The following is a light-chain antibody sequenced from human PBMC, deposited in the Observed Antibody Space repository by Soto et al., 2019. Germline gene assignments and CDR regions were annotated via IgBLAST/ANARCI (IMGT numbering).Light chain of an antibody. CDR1: QSVSSSY. CDR3: QQYVSSPWA. V-gene: IGKV3-20*01. Sequence: EILLTQSPGTLSLSPGERATLSCRASQSVSSSYLAWYQQKPGHAPRLLIYGASTRATGIPARFSGSGSGTEFSLTISSLQSEDFAVYYCQQYVSSPWAFGQGTKVDIK. J-gene: IGKJ1*01. CDR2: GAS.